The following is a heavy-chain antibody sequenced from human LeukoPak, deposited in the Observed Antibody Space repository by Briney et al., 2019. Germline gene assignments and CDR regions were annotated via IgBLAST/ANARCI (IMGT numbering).Heavy chain of an antibody. CDR3: ASGGYDWDAYDY. V-gene: IGHV1-46*01. Sequence: ASVKVSCKASGNSYIHWVRQAPGQGPEWMGMINPSGGGKSYAQKFQGRVTMTRDRSTSIVYMELSSLRSEDTAVYFCASGGYDWDAYDYWGQGTPVTVSS. J-gene: IGHJ4*02. CDR1: GNSY. CDR2: INPSGGGK. D-gene: IGHD5-12*01.